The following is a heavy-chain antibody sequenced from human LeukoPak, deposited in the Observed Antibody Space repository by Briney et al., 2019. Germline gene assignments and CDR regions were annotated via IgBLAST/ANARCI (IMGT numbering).Heavy chain of an antibody. J-gene: IGHJ4*02. CDR1: GGSISSGDYY. D-gene: IGHD5-18*01. Sequence: SQTLSLTCTVSGGSISSGDYYWRWIRQPPGKGLEWIGYIYYSGSTYYNPSLKSRVTISVDTSKNQFSLKLSSVTAADTAVYYCARVRRYSYGYRPSLDYWGQGTLVTVSS. CDR3: ARVRRYSYGYRPSLDY. CDR2: IYYSGST. V-gene: IGHV4-30-4*01.